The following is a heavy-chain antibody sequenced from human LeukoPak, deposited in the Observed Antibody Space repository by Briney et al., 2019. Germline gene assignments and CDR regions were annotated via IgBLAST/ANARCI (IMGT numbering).Heavy chain of an antibody. CDR1: GFTFSSYA. V-gene: IGHV3-23*01. Sequence: PGGSLRLSCAASGFTFSSYAMSWVRQAPGKGLEWVSAISGSGGSTYYADSVKGRFTISRDNSKNTLYLQMNSLRAEDTAVYYCAKDLITDYYDSSGYSSDVWGLGTTVTVSS. CDR2: ISGSGGST. J-gene: IGHJ6*02. D-gene: IGHD3-22*01. CDR3: AKDLITDYYDSSGYSSDV.